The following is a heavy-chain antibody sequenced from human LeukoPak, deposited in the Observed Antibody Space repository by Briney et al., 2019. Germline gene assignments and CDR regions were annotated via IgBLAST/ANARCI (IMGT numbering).Heavy chain of an antibody. D-gene: IGHD6-19*01. CDR1: GGSISRSNYY. Sequence: SETLSLTCTASGGSISRSNYYWGWIRQPPGKGLEWVGSLYYSGSTHYNPSLKSRVTISGDTSKNQFSLKLSSVTAADTAVYYCASRIAVAGTHYFDYWGQGTLLTVSS. CDR2: LYYSGST. V-gene: IGHV4-39*01. J-gene: IGHJ4*02. CDR3: ASRIAVAGTHYFDY.